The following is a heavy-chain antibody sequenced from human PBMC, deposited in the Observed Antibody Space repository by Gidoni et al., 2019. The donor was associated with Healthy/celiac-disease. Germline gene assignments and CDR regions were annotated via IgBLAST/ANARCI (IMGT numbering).Heavy chain of an antibody. CDR2: ISSSGSTI. J-gene: IGHJ4*02. V-gene: IGHV3-48*03. Sequence: EVQLVESGGGLVQPGGSLRLSCAASGFTFSSYEMNWVRQAPGKGLEWVSYISSSGSTIYYADSVKGRFTISRDNAKNSLYLQMNSLRAEDTAVYYCARVLTDGYNDYWGQGTLVTVSS. CDR1: GFTFSSYE. D-gene: IGHD5-12*01. CDR3: ARVLTDGYNDY.